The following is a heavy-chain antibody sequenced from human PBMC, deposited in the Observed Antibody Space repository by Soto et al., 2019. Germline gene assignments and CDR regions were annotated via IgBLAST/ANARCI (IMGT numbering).Heavy chain of an antibody. CDR2: ISGSGGST. CDR3: AKDLGGYDESWWVDY. V-gene: IGHV3-23*01. J-gene: IGHJ4*02. Sequence: GGSLRLSCAASGFTFSSYAMSWVRQAPGKGLEWVSAISGSGGSTYYADSVKGRFTISRDNSKNTLYLQMNSLRAEDTAVYYCAKDLGGYDESWWVDYWGQGTLVTVSS. CDR1: GFTFSSYA. D-gene: IGHD5-12*01.